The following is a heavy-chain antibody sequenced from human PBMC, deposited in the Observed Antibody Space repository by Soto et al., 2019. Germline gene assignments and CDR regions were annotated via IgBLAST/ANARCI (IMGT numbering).Heavy chain of an antibody. Sequence: SETLSLTCTVSGVSISSGDYYWSWIRQPPGKGLEWIGYIYYSGSTYYNPSLKSRVTISVDTSKNQFSLKLSSVTAADTAVYYCARGIPPRITIFGVVISFYFDYWGQGTLVTVSS. J-gene: IGHJ4*02. V-gene: IGHV4-30-4*01. CDR2: IYYSGST. CDR3: ARGIPPRITIFGVVISFYFDY. D-gene: IGHD3-3*01. CDR1: GVSISSGDYY.